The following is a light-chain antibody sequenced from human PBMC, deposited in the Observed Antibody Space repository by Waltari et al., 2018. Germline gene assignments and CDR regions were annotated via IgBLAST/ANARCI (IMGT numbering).Light chain of an antibody. Sequence: DIVMTQSPDSLALSLGERATINCESIQFFLYSSNNKDYLAWFQQKPGQPPTLLISWASTRGSGIPDRFSGSGSGTDFTLTISSLQADDVALYFCQQYYSVPYTFGQGTKLEIK. CDR3: QQYYSVPYT. J-gene: IGKJ2*01. CDR2: WAS. V-gene: IGKV4-1*01. CDR1: QFFLYSSNNKDY.